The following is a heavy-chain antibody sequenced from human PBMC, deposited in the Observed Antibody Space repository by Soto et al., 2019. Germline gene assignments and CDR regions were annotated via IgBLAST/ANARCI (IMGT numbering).Heavy chain of an antibody. D-gene: IGHD2-2*01. CDR3: ARGGYCSSTSCFRGYYYYGMDV. J-gene: IGHJ6*02. CDR2: MNPNSGNT. V-gene: IGHV1-8*01. Sequence: ASVKVSFKASGYTFTSYDINWLRQATGQGLEWMGWMNPNSGNTGYAQKFQGRVTMTRNTSISTAYMELSSLRSEDTAVYYCARGGYCSSTSCFRGYYYYGMDVWGQGTTVTVSS. CDR1: GYTFTSYD.